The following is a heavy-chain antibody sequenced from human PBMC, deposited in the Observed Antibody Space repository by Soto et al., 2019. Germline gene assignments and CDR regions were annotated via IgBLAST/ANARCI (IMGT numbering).Heavy chain of an antibody. J-gene: IGHJ6*02. CDR2: ISYDGSNK. V-gene: IGHV3-30-3*01. Sequence: QVQLVESGGGVVQPGRSLRLSCAASGFTFSSYAMHWVRQAPGKGLEWVAVISYDGSNKYYADSVKGRFTISRDNSKNTLYLQMNSLRAEDTAVYYCARDYYDSSGRSPTYGMDVWGQGTTVTVSS. CDR3: ARDYYDSSGRSPTYGMDV. CDR1: GFTFSSYA. D-gene: IGHD3-22*01.